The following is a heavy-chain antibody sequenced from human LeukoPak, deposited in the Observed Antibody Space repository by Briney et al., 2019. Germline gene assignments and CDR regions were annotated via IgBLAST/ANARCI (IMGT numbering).Heavy chain of an antibody. D-gene: IGHD4-17*01. V-gene: IGHV5-51*01. CDR3: ARLAPDYADYWFDP. CDR1: GCDFSTEW. J-gene: IGHJ5*02. CDR2: IYPLESIT. Sequence: GESLKISCQTSGCDFSTEWIGWVRQMPGKGLEWMGIIYPLESITKYSPAFQGHVTLTADTSINTAFLQWTSLKASDTAIYYCARLAPDYADYWFDPWGQGTLVTVSS.